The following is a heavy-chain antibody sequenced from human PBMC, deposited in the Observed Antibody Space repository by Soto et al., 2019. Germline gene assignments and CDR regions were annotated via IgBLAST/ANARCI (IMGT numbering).Heavy chain of an antibody. CDR2: IRSKANSYAT. J-gene: IGHJ6*02. Sequence: GSLRLSCAASGFTFSGSAMHWVRQASGKGLEWVGRIRSKANSYATAYAASVKGRFTISRDDSKNTAYLQMNSLKTEDTAVYYCTRHARYSSGWLGDYGMDVWGQGTTVTVYS. D-gene: IGHD6-19*01. V-gene: IGHV3-73*01. CDR3: TRHARYSSGWLGDYGMDV. CDR1: GFTFSGSA.